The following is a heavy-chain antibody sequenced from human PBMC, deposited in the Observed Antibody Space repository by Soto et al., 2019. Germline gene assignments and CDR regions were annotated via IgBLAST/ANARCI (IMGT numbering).Heavy chain of an antibody. J-gene: IGHJ5*02. D-gene: IGHD1-1*01. Sequence: ESGGGLVQPGGSLRLSCSASGFTFSSYDMHWVRQGPGKGLEWVSAIGTAGDTDYAGSVKGRFTISRDDPKNTAYLQMNSLGAEDTAVYYCVRWNGFGDRWGQGTLVTVSS. CDR3: VRWNGFGDR. V-gene: IGHV3-13*04. CDR1: GFTFSSYD. CDR2: IGTAGDT.